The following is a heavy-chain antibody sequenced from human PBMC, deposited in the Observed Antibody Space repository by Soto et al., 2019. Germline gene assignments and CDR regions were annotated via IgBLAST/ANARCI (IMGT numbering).Heavy chain of an antibody. Sequence: GASVKVSCKASGYTFTSYGISWVRQAPGQGLEWVGWISAYNGNTNYAQKLQGRVTMTTDTSTSTAYMELRSLRSDDTAVYYCARNYDILTGYYPDYGMDVWGQGTTVTVSS. V-gene: IGHV1-18*01. CDR1: GYTFTSYG. J-gene: IGHJ6*02. D-gene: IGHD3-9*01. CDR3: ARNYDILTGYYPDYGMDV. CDR2: ISAYNGNT.